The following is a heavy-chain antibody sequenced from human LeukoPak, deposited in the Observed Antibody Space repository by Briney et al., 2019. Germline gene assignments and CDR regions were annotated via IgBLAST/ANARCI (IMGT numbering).Heavy chain of an antibody. J-gene: IGHJ5*02. CDR2: ISWNSGSI. D-gene: IGHD2-2*02. Sequence: HSGGSLRLSCAASGSTFDDYAMHWVRQAPGKGLEWVSGISWNSGSIGYADPVKGRFTISRDNAKNSLYLQMNSLRAEDTALYYCAKDHCSSTSCYSNWFDPWGQGTLVTVSS. CDR1: GSTFDDYA. CDR3: AKDHCSSTSCYSNWFDP. V-gene: IGHV3-9*01.